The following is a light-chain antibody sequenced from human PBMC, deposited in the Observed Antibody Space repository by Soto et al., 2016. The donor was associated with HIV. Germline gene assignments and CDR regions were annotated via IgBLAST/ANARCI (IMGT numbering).Light chain of an antibody. Sequence: YVLTQSPSVSVAPGKTAKITCGGQNVENRRVHWYQQRAGQAPVLVVHDDSERPSGIPDRFSGSKSENTATLTINRVEAGDEADYYCQVWDSDTDYVIFGGGTKVTVL. J-gene: IGLJ2*01. CDR1: NVENRR. CDR2: DDS. CDR3: QVWDSDTDYVI. V-gene: IGLV3-21*03.